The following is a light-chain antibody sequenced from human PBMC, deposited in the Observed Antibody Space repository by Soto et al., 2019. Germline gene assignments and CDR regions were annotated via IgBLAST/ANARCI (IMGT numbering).Light chain of an antibody. J-gene: IGKJ2*01. Sequence: DIQMTQSPSTRSASVGDRVTITSRGSQSISSWLAWYQQKPGKAPKLLIYKASSLESGVPSRFSGSGSGTEFTLTISSLQPDDFATYYCQQYNSYSPYTFGQGTKLEIK. CDR3: QQYNSYSPYT. CDR2: KAS. V-gene: IGKV1-5*03. CDR1: QSISSW.